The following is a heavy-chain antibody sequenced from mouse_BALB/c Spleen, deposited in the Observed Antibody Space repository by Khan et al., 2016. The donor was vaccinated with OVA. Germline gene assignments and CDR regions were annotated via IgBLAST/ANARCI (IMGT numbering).Heavy chain of an antibody. J-gene: IGHJ1*01. CDR1: GYSITSGYY. V-gene: IGHV3-6*02. Sequence: EVQLQESGPGLVKPSQSLSLTCSVTGYSITSGYYWNWIRQFPGNKMEWMGYISYDGSNNYNPSLKNRISITRDTSKNQFFLKLNAVTTEDTATYDCARERRYDWYFDVWGAGTTVTVSS. D-gene: IGHD2-14*01. CDR2: ISYDGSN. CDR3: ARERRYDWYFDV.